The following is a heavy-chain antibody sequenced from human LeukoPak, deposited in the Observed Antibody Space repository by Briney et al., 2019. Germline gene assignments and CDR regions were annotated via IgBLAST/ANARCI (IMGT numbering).Heavy chain of an antibody. V-gene: IGHV1-46*01. CDR2: INPSGGST. CDR1: GYTFTSYY. D-gene: IGHD6-19*01. J-gene: IGHJ4*02. Sequence: ASVKVSGKASGYTFTSYYMHWARQAPGQGLEWMGIINPSGGSTSYAQKFQGRVTMTRDTSTSTVYMELSSLRSEDTAVYYCARESSSSGWPDWGQGTLVTVSS. CDR3: ARESSSSGWPD.